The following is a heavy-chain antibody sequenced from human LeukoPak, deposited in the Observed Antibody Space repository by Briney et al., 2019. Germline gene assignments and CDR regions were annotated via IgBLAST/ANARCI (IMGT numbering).Heavy chain of an antibody. V-gene: IGHV6-1*01. D-gene: IGHD3-10*01. J-gene: IGHJ5*01. CDR2: TYYRSKWYN. CDR1: GDSDSSNSAA. Sequence: SQTLSLTCAISGDSDSSNSAAWNWSRQSPSRGLEWLGRTYYRSKWYNDYAISVKSRITLNPDTSKNQFSLQLNSVTPEDTAVYYCARTEVSHWGVPNNWFDSWGQGTLVTVSS. CDR3: ARTEVSHWGVPNNWFDS.